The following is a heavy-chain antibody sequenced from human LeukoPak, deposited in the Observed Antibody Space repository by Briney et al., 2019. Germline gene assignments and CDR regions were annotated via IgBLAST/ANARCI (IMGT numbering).Heavy chain of an antibody. CDR2: IIPIFGTA. D-gene: IGHD3-22*01. V-gene: IGHV1-69*13. CDR1: GGTFSSYA. Sequence: ASVKVSCKASGGTFSSYAISWVRQAPGQGLEWMGGIIPIFGTANYAQKFQGRVTITADESTSTAYMELSSLRSEDTAVYYCAQYYYDSSGSYYFDYWGQGTLVTVSS. J-gene: IGHJ4*02. CDR3: AQYYYDSSGSYYFDY.